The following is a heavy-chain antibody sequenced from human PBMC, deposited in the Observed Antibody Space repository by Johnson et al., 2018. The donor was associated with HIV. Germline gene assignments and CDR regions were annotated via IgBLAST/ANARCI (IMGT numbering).Heavy chain of an antibody. CDR2: IRYDGSNK. CDR1: GFSFTNAW. V-gene: IGHV3-30*02. D-gene: IGHD3-3*01. J-gene: IGHJ3*01. Sequence: QVQLVESGGGVVQPGGSLRLSCAASGFSFTNAWMSWVRQGPGKGLEWVAFIRYDGSNKYYADSVKGRFSISRDNSRNTLDLRMDSLRVEDTAVYYCAREAYYARAFDLWGQGTMVTVSS. CDR3: AREAYYARAFDL.